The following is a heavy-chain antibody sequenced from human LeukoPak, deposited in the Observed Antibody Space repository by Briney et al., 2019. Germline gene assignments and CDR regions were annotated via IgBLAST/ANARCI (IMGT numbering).Heavy chain of an antibody. Sequence: SGGSLRLSCAASGFTFSSYGMHWVRQAPGKGLEWVAVISYDGSNKYYADSVKGRFTISRDNSKNTLYLQMNSLRAEDTAVYYCAKSRITMIVVALFDYWGQGTLVTVSS. D-gene: IGHD3-22*01. CDR1: GFTFSSYG. J-gene: IGHJ4*02. CDR2: ISYDGSNK. V-gene: IGHV3-30*18. CDR3: AKSRITMIVVALFDY.